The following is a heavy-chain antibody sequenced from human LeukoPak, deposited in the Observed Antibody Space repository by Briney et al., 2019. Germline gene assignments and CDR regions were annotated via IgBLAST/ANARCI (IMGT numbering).Heavy chain of an antibody. Sequence: GGSLRLSCAASGFTVTSNYMSWVRQAPGKGLEWVSVIYSGGSTYYADSVKGRFTISRDNSENTLYLQMNSLRAEDTAVYYCARGKEAVGSGSLDYWGQGTLVTVSS. J-gene: IGHJ4*02. CDR1: GFTVTSNY. V-gene: IGHV3-53*01. CDR3: ARGKEAVGSGSLDY. CDR2: IYSGGST. D-gene: IGHD1-26*01.